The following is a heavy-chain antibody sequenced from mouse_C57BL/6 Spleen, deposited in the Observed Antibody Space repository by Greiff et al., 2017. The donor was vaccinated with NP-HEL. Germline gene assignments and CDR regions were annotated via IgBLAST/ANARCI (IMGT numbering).Heavy chain of an antibody. CDR1: GYTFTSYW. V-gene: IGHV1-52*01. CDR2: IDPSDSET. CDR3: ARGTGTGGFAY. D-gene: IGHD4-1*01. Sequence: QVQLQQPGAELVRPGSSVKLSCKASGYTFTSYWMHWVKQRPIQGLEWIGNIDPSDSETHYNQKFKDKATLTVDKSSSTAYMQLSSLTSEDSAVYYCARGTGTGGFAYWGQGTLVTVSA. J-gene: IGHJ3*01.